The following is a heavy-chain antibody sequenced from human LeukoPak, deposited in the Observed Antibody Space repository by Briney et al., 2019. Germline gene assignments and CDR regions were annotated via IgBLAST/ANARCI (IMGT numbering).Heavy chain of an antibody. Sequence: SETLSLTCAVSGGSISSNSYYWGWIRQPPGKGLEWIGSIYYSGSTYYNPSLKSRVTISVDTSKNQFSLKLSSVTAADTAVYYCAREWYYDFWSGYYVGGDYWGQGTLVTVSS. J-gene: IGHJ4*02. V-gene: IGHV4-39*07. CDR1: GGSISSNSYY. CDR2: IYYSGST. D-gene: IGHD3-3*01. CDR3: AREWYYDFWSGYYVGGDY.